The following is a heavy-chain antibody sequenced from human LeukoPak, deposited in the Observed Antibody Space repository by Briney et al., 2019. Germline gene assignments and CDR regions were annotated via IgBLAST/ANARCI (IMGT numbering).Heavy chain of an antibody. CDR3: AKDPPYYDILTGYYKSEYFQH. D-gene: IGHD3-9*01. CDR2: ISSSGSTI. V-gene: IGHV3-11*01. CDR1: GFTFSDYY. Sequence: GGSLRLSCAASGFTFSDYYMSWIRQAPGKGLEWVSYISSSGSTIYYADSVKGRFTISRDNSKNTLYLQMNSLRAEDTAVYYCAKDPPYYDILTGYYKSEYFQHWGQGTLVTVSS. J-gene: IGHJ1*01.